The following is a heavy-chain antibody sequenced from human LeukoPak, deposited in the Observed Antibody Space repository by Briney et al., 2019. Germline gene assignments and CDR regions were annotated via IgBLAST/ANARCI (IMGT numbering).Heavy chain of an antibody. CDR3: AKSGHYYDSSGYYLFDY. D-gene: IGHD3-22*01. J-gene: IGHJ4*02. CDR2: IDNDGSNT. V-gene: IGHV3-74*03. Sequence: GGSLRLSCAASGFTFSSNWMHWVRQAPGEGLVWVSRIDNDGSNTQYADSVKGRFTISRDNAKNSLYLQMNSLRAEDTALYYCAKSGHYYDSSGYYLFDYWGQGTLVTVSS. CDR1: GFTFSSNW.